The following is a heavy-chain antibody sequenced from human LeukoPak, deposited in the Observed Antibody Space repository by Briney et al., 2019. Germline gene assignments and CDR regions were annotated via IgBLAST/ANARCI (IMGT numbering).Heavy chain of an antibody. D-gene: IGHD1-26*01. CDR3: ARAREGATFDY. J-gene: IGHJ4*02. CDR1: GFTFSTYA. CDR2: ITSNGGST. V-gene: IGHV3-64*01. Sequence: GGSLRLSCTASGFTFSTYATHWVRQAPGKGLEHVSAITSNGGSTYYANSVKGRFTISRDNSKNTLYLQMGSLRAEDMAVYYCARAREGATFDYWGQGTLVTVSS.